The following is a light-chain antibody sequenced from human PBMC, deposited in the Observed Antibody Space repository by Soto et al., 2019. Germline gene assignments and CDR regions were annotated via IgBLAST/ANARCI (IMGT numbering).Light chain of an antibody. V-gene: IGKV4-1*01. Sequence: DIVMTQSPESLAVSVGERATINCKSSQSVLYSANNKNYLAWYQKKPGQPPKLLIFWASTRESGVPDRFSGSGSGTDFTLTISSLQAEDVAVYYCQQYFITPLTFGGGTKVDIK. CDR2: WAS. CDR3: QQYFITPLT. J-gene: IGKJ4*01. CDR1: QSVLYSANNKNY.